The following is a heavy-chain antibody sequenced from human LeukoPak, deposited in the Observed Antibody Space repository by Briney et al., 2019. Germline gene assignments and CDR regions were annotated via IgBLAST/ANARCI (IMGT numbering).Heavy chain of an antibody. D-gene: IGHD1-7*01. Sequence: SETLSLTCTVSGASGSGFYWTWIRQHPGKGLEWIGYIYYSGSTYYNPSLKSRVTISVDTSKNQFSLKLSSVTAADTAVYYCARGGNWNYYYWGQGTLVTVSS. CDR2: IYYSGST. V-gene: IGHV4-59*06. J-gene: IGHJ4*02. CDR1: GASGSGFY. CDR3: ARGGNWNYYY.